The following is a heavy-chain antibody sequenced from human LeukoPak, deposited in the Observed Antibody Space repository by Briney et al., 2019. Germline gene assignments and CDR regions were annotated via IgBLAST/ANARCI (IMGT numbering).Heavy chain of an antibody. CDR1: GFTFSSYS. D-gene: IGHD6-25*01. V-gene: IGHV3-30*18. CDR3: AKEPTSYTSGWYFQD. Sequence: GGSLRLSCAASGFTFSSYSMNWVRQAPGKGLEWVAVVSFDGRTEFYADSVKGRFTISRDNSKNTLDLQMYSLKPDDTAVYYCAKEPTSYTSGWYFQDWGQGTLVTVSS. J-gene: IGHJ1*01. CDR2: VSFDGRTE.